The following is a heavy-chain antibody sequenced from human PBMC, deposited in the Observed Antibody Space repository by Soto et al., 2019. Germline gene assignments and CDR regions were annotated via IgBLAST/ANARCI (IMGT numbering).Heavy chain of an antibody. Sequence: SETLSLTCAVSGGSISSSNWWSWVRQPPGKGLEWIGEIYHSGSTNYNPSLKSRVTISVDKSKNQFSLKLSSVTAADTAVYYCARYNYYYDSSGSEPGMDVWGQGTTVTVSS. V-gene: IGHV4-4*02. CDR2: IYHSGST. CDR1: GGSISSSNW. CDR3: ARYNYYYDSSGSEPGMDV. D-gene: IGHD3-22*01. J-gene: IGHJ6*02.